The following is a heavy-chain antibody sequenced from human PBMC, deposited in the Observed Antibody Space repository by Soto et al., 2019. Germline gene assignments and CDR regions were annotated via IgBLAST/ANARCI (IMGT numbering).Heavy chain of an antibody. D-gene: IGHD2-21*02. J-gene: IGHJ4*02. V-gene: IGHV4-31*03. CDR3: ARDLRLDS. CDR2: IYQSGTP. CDR1: GGSISSGGYY. Sequence: PSETLSLTCTVSGGSISSGGYYRNWIRQYPGKGLEWIAYIYQSGTPYYNPSLKSRATISIDRSKNQFSLMLDSVTAADTAVYYCARDLRLDSWGPGTLVTVSS.